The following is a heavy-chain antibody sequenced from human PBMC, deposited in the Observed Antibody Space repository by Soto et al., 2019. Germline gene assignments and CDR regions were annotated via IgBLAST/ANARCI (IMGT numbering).Heavy chain of an antibody. CDR3: AHLMSTYGGVVEDDSFDI. CDR2: IYWDGDK. D-gene: IGHD3-16*02. V-gene: IGHV2-5*02. Sequence: QITLKESGPTLVQPTQPLTLTCTFSGFSLNTATLGVAWIRQPPGKALEWLAVIYWDGDKRYSPSLKSRLPITKDTSRNQVVLIMTNVDPVDTATYYCAHLMSTYGGVVEDDSFDIWGPGPMVTVAS. CDR1: GFSLNTATLG. J-gene: IGHJ3*02.